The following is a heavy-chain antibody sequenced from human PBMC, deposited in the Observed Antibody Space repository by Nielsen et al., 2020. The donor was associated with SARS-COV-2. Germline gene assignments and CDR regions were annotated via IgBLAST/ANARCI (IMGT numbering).Heavy chain of an antibody. D-gene: IGHD3-16*02. Sequence: GESLKISCAASGFTFSSYGMHWVRQAPGKGLEWVAVIWHDGSNKYYADSVKGRFTISRDNSKNTLYLQMNSLRAEDTAVYYCAGHLSWYGMDVWGQGTTVTVSS. J-gene: IGHJ6*02. CDR1: GFTFSSYG. CDR2: IWHDGSNK. V-gene: IGHV3-33*01. CDR3: AGHLSWYGMDV.